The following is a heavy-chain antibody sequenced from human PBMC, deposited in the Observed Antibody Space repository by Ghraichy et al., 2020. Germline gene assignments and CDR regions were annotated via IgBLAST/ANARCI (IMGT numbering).Heavy chain of an antibody. D-gene: IGHD3-16*01. J-gene: IGHJ4*02. CDR2: IYWNDDK. Sequence: SGPTLVKPTQTLTLTCTFSGFSLSTTGVGVGWIRQPPGKALEWLALIYWNDDKRFSPSLKSRLTITKDTSKNQVVLTMTNMDPVDTATYYCTHSPYLALRLGEDPFDYWGQGTLVTVSS. CDR1: GFSLSTTGVG. V-gene: IGHV2-5*01. CDR3: THSPYLALRLGEDPFDY.